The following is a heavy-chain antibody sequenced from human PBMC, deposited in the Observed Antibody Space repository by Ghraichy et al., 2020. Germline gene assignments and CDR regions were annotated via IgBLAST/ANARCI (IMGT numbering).Heavy chain of an antibody. J-gene: IGHJ2*01. CDR2: IRNKANNYAT. D-gene: IGHD5-12*01. CDR3: ASPYDFPYWYFDL. V-gene: IGHV3-73*01. Sequence: LSLTCAASGFTFSGSAIHWVRQASGKGLEWVGRIRNKANNYATAYAASVKGRFTVSRDDSKNTAYLRMNRLKTEDTAVYYCASPYDFPYWYFDLWGRGTLVTVSP. CDR1: GFTFSGSA.